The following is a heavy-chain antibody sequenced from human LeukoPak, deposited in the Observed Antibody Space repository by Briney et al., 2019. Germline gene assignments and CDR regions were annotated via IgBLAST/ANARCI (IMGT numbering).Heavy chain of an antibody. CDR2: IRSKANSYAT. Sequence: PGGSLRLSCAASGFTFSGSAMHWVRQASGKGLEWVGRIRSKANSYATAYAASVKGRFTISRDDSKNTAYLQMNSLKTEDTAVYFWTRNVASFDYWGQGTLVTVSS. CDR3: TRNVASFDY. V-gene: IGHV3-73*01. CDR1: GFTFSGSA. D-gene: IGHD2-21*01. J-gene: IGHJ4*02.